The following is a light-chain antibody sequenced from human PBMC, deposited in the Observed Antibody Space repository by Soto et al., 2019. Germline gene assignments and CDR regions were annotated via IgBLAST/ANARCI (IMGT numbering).Light chain of an antibody. CDR3: QQYGSSPALT. V-gene: IGKV3-20*01. J-gene: IGKJ4*01. CDR1: QSVSSSY. CDR2: GAS. Sequence: EIVLTHSPGTLSLSQGERATLSCRASQSVSSSYLAWYQQKPGQAPRLLIYGASSRATGIPDRFSGSGSGTDFTLTISRLEPEDFAVYYCQQYGSSPALTFGGGTKVEIK.